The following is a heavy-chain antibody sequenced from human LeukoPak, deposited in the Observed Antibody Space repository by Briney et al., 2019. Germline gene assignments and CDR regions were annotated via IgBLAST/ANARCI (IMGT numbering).Heavy chain of an antibody. CDR3: ARAIFDSSAF. J-gene: IGHJ4*02. Sequence: ASVKVSCKASGYTFTNYGISWVRQAPGQGLEWMGWISIYNGNTDYAQKLRGRVTMTRDTSISTAYMELSSLTSDDTAVYYCARAIFDSSAFWGQGTLVTVSS. CDR2: ISIYNGNT. D-gene: IGHD3-3*01. V-gene: IGHV1-18*01. CDR1: GYTFTNYG.